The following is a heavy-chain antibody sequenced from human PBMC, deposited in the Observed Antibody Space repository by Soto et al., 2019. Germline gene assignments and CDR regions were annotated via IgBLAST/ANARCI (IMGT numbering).Heavy chain of an antibody. Sequence: ASVKVSCKASGYTFTSYYVHWVRQAPGQGLEWMGIINPSGATTTYAQNFQGRVAMTRDTSTSTLYLQLSSLRPEDTAVYYCARTTAVAGIPEFDYWGQGALVTVSS. CDR3: ARTTAVAGIPEFDY. J-gene: IGHJ4*02. CDR2: INPSGATT. V-gene: IGHV1-46*01. CDR1: GYTFTSYY. D-gene: IGHD6-19*01.